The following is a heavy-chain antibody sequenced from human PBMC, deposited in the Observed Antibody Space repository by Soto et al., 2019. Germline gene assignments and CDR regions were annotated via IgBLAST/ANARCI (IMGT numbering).Heavy chain of an antibody. V-gene: IGHV4-59*08. J-gene: IGHJ5*02. Sequence: ASETLSLTCSVFDGSVISYCWSWIRQSPEKGLEWIGYIYYTGTTNYNPSLKSRLAMSVDTSNNQFSLRLSSVTAADTAVYYCARHSGNWFDAWGQGTLVTVS. CDR1: DGSVISYC. D-gene: IGHD1-1*01. CDR2: IYYTGTT. CDR3: ARHSGNWFDA.